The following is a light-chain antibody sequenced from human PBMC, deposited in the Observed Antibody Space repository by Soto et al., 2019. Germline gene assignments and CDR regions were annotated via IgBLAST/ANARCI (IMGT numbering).Light chain of an antibody. V-gene: IGKV1-5*03. Sequence: DIQMTQSPSTLSASVGDRVTITCRTSQSVSSWLAWHQQKPGKAPKLLIYKASSLETGVTSRFSGSGSGTEFTLTISSLQPDDFETYYCQQYNGYFRTFGQGTRVEIK. CDR3: QQYNGYFRT. J-gene: IGKJ1*01. CDR1: QSVSSW. CDR2: KAS.